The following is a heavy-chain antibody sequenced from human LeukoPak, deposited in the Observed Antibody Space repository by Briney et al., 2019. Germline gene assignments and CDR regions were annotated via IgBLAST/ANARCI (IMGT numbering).Heavy chain of an antibody. V-gene: IGHV1-69*05. Sequence: GGSLRLSCAASGFTFSSYAISWVRQAPGQGLEWMGGIIPIFGTANYAQKFQGRVTITTDESTSTAYMELSSLRSEDTAVYYCARDHPTNVWLDPWGQGTLVTVSS. J-gene: IGHJ5*02. CDR2: IIPIFGTA. CDR3: ARDHPTNVWLDP. D-gene: IGHD2-8*01. CDR1: GFTFSSYA.